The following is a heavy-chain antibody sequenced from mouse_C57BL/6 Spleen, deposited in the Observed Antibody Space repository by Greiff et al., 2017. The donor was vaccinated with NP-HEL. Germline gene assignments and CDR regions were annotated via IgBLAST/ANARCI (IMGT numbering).Heavy chain of an antibody. D-gene: IGHD1-1*01. Sequence: VQLHQSGAELVKPGASVKLSCTASGYTFTSYWMHWVQQRPGQGLEWIGMIHPNGGSTNYNEKFKSKATLTVDKSSSTAYMQLSSLTSEDSAVYYCARRGTTVEGSAMDYWGQGTSVTVSS. CDR2: IHPNGGST. CDR1: GYTFTSYW. CDR3: ARRGTTVEGSAMDY. J-gene: IGHJ4*01. V-gene: IGHV1-64*01.